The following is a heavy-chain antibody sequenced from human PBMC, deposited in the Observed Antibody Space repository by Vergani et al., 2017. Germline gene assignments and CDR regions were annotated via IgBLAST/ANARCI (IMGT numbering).Heavy chain of an antibody. CDR2: INHSGST. CDR3: ARGRAPFWSGYRNWFDP. Sequence: QVQLQQWGAGLLKPSETLSLTCAVYGGSFSGYYWSWIRQPPGKGLEWIGEINHSGSTNYNPSLKSRVTISVDTSKNQFSLKLSSVTAADTAVYYCARGRAPFWSGYRNWFDPWGQGTLVTVSS. D-gene: IGHD3-3*01. CDR1: GGSFSGYY. V-gene: IGHV4-34*01. J-gene: IGHJ5*02.